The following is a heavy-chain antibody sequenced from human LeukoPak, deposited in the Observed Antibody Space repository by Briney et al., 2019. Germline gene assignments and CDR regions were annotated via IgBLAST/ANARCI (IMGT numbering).Heavy chain of an antibody. Sequence: GGSLRLSCAASGFTFSSYAMSWVRQAPGKGLEWVSAISGSGGSTYYADSVKGRFTISRDNSENTLYLQMNSLRAEDTAVYYCAKVISGYDFGDAFDIWGQGTMVTVSS. CDR2: ISGSGGST. J-gene: IGHJ3*02. CDR3: AKVISGYDFGDAFDI. CDR1: GFTFSSYA. V-gene: IGHV3-23*01. D-gene: IGHD5-12*01.